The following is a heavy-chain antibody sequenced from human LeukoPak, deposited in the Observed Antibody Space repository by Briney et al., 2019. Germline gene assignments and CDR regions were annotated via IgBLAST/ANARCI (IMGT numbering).Heavy chain of an antibody. Sequence: PGRSLRLSCGASGFTFSSYGMHWVRQAPGKGLEGVAVIWYDGSNKYYADSVKGRFTISRDNSKNTLYLQMNSLRAEDTAVYYCAKAYYYDSSGYEGDAFDIWGQGTMVTVSS. CDR1: GFTFSSYG. CDR2: IWYDGSNK. D-gene: IGHD3-22*01. V-gene: IGHV3-33*06. CDR3: AKAYYYDSSGYEGDAFDI. J-gene: IGHJ3*02.